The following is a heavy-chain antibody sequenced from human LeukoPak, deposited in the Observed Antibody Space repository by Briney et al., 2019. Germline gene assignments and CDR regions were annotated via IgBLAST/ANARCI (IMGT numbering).Heavy chain of an antibody. V-gene: IGHV3-21*01. CDR3: ARDYNYYYYYGMDV. CDR2: ISSSSSYI. CDR1: GFTFSSYA. Sequence: IPGGSLRLSCAASGFTFSSYAMSWVRQAPGKGLEWVSSISSSSSYIYYADSVKGRFTISRDNAKNSLYLQMNSLRAEDTAVYYCARDYNYYYYYGMDVWGQGTTVTVSS. J-gene: IGHJ6*02.